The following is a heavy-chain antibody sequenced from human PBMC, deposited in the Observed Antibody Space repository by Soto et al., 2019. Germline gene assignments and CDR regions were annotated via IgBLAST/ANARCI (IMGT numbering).Heavy chain of an antibody. CDR3: XXXXXXXXXXXY. CDR2: IYYSGST. J-gene: IGHJ4*02. CDR1: GGSISSGGYY. Sequence: QVQLQESGPGLVKPSQTLSLTCTVSGGSISSGGYYWSWIRQHPGKGLEWIGYIYYSGSTYYNPSLKSRVTISVDTSKNQFSLKLSSVTXXXXXXXXXXXXXXXXXXXYWGQGTLVTVSS. V-gene: IGHV4-31*03.